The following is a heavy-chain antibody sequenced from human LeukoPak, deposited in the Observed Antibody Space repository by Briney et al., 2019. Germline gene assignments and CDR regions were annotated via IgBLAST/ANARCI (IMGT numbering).Heavy chain of an antibody. CDR1: GFAFSRCW. V-gene: IGHV3-74*01. J-gene: IGHJ4*02. Sequence: GGSLRLSCAASGFAFSRCWMHWVRQAPGKGLVWVSGINSDGSSTSYADSVRGRFTISRDNAKNMLYLQMNSLRVEDTAVYYCTRGVLGGQGTLVTVSS. CDR3: TRGVL. CDR2: INSDGSST.